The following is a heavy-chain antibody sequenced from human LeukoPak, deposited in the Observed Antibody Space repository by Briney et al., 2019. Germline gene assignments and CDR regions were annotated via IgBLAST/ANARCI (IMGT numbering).Heavy chain of an antibody. CDR2: IWYDRSNK. CDR3: ARKSGTIAIPFDY. V-gene: IGHV3-33*01. CDR1: GFTFSSYG. D-gene: IGHD2-21*01. Sequence: GGSLRLSCAASGFTFSSYGMHWVRQAPGKGPEWVAVIWYDRSNKYYADSVKGRFTISRDNSKSTLYLQMNSLRAEDTAVYYCARKSGTIAIPFDYWGQGTLVTVSS. J-gene: IGHJ4*02.